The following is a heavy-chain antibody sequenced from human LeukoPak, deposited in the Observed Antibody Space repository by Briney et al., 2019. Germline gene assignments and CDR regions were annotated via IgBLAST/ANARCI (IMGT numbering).Heavy chain of an antibody. CDR3: ARDVAGGWYRISNWFDP. J-gene: IGHJ5*02. D-gene: IGHD6-19*01. CDR2: ISSSGSTI. Sequence: GGSLRLSCAASGFTFSDYDMSWIRQAPGKGLEWVSYISSSGSTIYYADSVKGRFTISRDNAKNSLYLQMNSLRAEDTAVYYCARDVAGGWYRISNWFDPWGQGTLVTVSS. V-gene: IGHV3-11*01. CDR1: GFTFSDYD.